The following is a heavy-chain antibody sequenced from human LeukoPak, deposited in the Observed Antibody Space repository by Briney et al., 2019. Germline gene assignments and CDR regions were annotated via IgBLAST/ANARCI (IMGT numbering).Heavy chain of an antibody. V-gene: IGHV6-1*01. CDR2: TYYRSKWYN. CDR1: GDSVSSNSAV. CDR3: ARRGSGRVDY. Sequence: SQTLSLTCAISGDSVSSNSAVWNWIRQSPSRGLEWLGRTYYRSKWYNDYAVSVKSRITINPDTSKNQFSLKLSSVTAADTAMYYCARRGSGRVDYWGQGTLVTVSS. D-gene: IGHD3-10*01. J-gene: IGHJ4*02.